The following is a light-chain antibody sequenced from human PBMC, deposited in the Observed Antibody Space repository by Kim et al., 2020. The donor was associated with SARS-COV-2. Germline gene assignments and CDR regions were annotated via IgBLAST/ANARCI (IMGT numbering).Light chain of an antibody. CDR1: TRGGTGGCN. CDR3: LLYFAGSWV. Sequence: PVGTSTLTCASSTRGGTGGCNSRWFQQKPRQAPRALIFSTRNKHAWTPARFSGSLLGGKAALTLSGVQPEDEAQYYCLLYFAGSWVFGGGTQLPVL. J-gene: IGLJ3*02. CDR2: STR. V-gene: IGLV7-43*01.